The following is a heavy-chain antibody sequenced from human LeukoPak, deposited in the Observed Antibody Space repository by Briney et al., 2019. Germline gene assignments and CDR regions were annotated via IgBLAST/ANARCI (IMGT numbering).Heavy chain of an antibody. CDR2: ISYDGSNK. D-gene: IGHD2-2*01. J-gene: IGHJ5*02. V-gene: IGHV3-30-3*01. CDR1: GFTSSSYA. CDR3: ARDRVDVVVPAASCWFDP. Sequence: GGSLRLSCAASGFTSSSYAMHWVRQAPGKGLEWVAVISYDGSNKYYADSVKGRFTISRDNSKNTLYLQMNSLRAEDTAVYYCARDRVDVVVPAASCWFDPWGQGTLVTVSS.